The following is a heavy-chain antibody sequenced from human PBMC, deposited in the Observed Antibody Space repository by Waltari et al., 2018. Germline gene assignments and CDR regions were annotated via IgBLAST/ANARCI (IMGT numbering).Heavy chain of an antibody. J-gene: IGHJ3*01. CDR3: VKDGDSFVPGYDAFDV. Sequence: VHLEEFGGGVVQPGGSLTISCEASGFTLTNFGMHWVRQAPGKGRQWVTFIRYDGNNKFYADSVKGRFSISRDNSKNTLYLHMNSLRPDDTAIYYCVKDGDSFVPGYDAFDVWGQGTMVTVSS. CDR1: GFTLTNFG. D-gene: IGHD4-17*01. V-gene: IGHV3-30*02. CDR2: IRYDGNNK.